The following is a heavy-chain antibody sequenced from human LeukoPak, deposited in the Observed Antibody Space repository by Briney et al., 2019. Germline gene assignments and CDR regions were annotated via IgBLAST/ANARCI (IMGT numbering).Heavy chain of an antibody. J-gene: IGHJ4*02. CDR2: ISSGSSNI. V-gene: IGHV3-48*01. CDR3: ATSERSLRQFEY. Sequence: GGSHRLSYTASGYTFSRSIMICVRQAPGKGPEWVSFISSGSSNIYYADSVKGRFTISRDNAKSSLYLQMNNLRVEDTAVYYRATSERSLRQFEYWGLGPLGAVSS. D-gene: IGHD5/OR15-5a*01. CDR1: GYTFSRSI.